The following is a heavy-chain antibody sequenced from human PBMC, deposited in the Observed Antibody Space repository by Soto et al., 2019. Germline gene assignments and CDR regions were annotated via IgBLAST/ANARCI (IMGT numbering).Heavy chain of an antibody. Sequence: GASVKVSCAAAGYRFTGFYLHWLRQAPGQGLEWMGWINPNSGDTKYAQNFQGWVTMTRDTSINTAYMELSRLTSDDTAVYYCAGMCSNTTSLCDAFNIGGQGKMVTFSS. V-gene: IGHV1-2*04. CDR2: INPNSGDT. CDR1: GYRFTGFY. J-gene: IGHJ3*02. CDR3: AGMCSNTTSLCDAFNI. D-gene: IGHD2-2*01.